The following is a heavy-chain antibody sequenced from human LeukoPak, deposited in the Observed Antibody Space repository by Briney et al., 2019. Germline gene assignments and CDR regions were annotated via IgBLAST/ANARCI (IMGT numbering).Heavy chain of an antibody. D-gene: IGHD6-19*01. V-gene: IGHV4-59*01. CDR3: AREAYSSGWYIDY. CDR1: GGSISSYY. J-gene: IGHJ4*02. Sequence: RSSETLSLTCTVSGGSISSYYWSWIRQPPGKGLEWIGFIYYSGITNYNPSLKSRVTISVDTSKSQFSLKLRSVTAADTAVYYCAREAYSSGWYIDYWGQGTLVTVSS. CDR2: IYYSGIT.